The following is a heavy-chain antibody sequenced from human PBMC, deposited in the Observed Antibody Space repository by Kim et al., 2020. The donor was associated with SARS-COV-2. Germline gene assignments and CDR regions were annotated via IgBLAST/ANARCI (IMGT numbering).Heavy chain of an antibody. V-gene: IGHV1-3*01. CDR3: AREVRPWGGWFDP. Sequence: ASVKVSCKASGYTFTSYAMHWVRQAPGQRLEWMGWINAGNGNTKYSQKFQGRVTITRDTSASTAYMELSSLRSEDTAVYYCAREVRPWGGWFDPWGQGTLVTVSS. D-gene: IGHD3-16*01. CDR1: GYTFTSYA. CDR2: INAGNGNT. J-gene: IGHJ5*02.